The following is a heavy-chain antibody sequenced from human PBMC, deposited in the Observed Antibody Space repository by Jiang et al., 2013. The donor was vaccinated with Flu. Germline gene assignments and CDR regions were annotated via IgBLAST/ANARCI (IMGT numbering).Heavy chain of an antibody. J-gene: IGHJ4*01. CDR2: IFPDDSDT. CDR1: GYSFSSDW. D-gene: IGHD1-14*01. CDR3: ARAPGIWSDRFTFHSPMFD. Sequence: VQLVESGAEVKKPGESLKISCKGSGYSFSSDWIGWVRQMPGKGLEWMGIIFPDDSDTRYSPSFEGQVTISADKSISTAYLQWSSLKASDSVLLYCARAPGIWSDRFTFHSPMFD. V-gene: IGHV5-51*01.